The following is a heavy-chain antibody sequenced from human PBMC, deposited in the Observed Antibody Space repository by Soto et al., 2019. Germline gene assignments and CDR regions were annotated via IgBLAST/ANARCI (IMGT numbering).Heavy chain of an antibody. CDR1: GITFSNYV. CDR2: ISYSADKT. J-gene: IGHJ3*02. Sequence: EVQLLESGGGLVQPGGSLRISCAASGITFSNYVMNWVRQAPGKGLEWVSTISYSADKTFYADSVKGRFTISRDNSRDTLFLQMNSLRADDAAVYYCARRARTATTNWGAFDIWGQGTMVTVSS. D-gene: IGHD1-7*01. CDR3: ARRARTATTNWGAFDI. V-gene: IGHV3-23*01.